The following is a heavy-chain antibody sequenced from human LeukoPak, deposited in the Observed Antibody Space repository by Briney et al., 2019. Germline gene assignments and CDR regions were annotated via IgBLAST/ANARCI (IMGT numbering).Heavy chain of an antibody. V-gene: IGHV3-23*01. D-gene: IGHD2-15*01. J-gene: IGHJ4*02. CDR2: ISGSGGST. CDR1: GGSISSSSYY. Sequence: ETLSLTCTVSGGSISSSSYYWGWIRQAPGKGLEWVSAISGSGGSTYYADSVKGRFTISRDNSKNTLYLQMNSLRAEDTAVYYCAKDLRAIVVVVAAYFDYWGQGTLVTVSS. CDR3: AKDLRAIVVVVAAYFDY.